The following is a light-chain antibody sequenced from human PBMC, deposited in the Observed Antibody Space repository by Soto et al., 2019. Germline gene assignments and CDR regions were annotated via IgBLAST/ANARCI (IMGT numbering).Light chain of an antibody. J-gene: IGKJ1*01. Sequence: EIVLTQSPGTLSLSPGERATLFCRASQSVSSSYLAWYQQKPGQAPRLLIYGASNRATGIPDRFSGSGSGTDFTLTISRLEPEDFAVFYCQQYGNSPQTFGQGTKVEIK. V-gene: IGKV3-20*01. CDR3: QQYGNSPQT. CDR2: GAS. CDR1: QSVSSSY.